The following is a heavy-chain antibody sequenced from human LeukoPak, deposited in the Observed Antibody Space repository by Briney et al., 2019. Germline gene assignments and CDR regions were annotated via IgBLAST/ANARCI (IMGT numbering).Heavy chain of an antibody. CDR2: ISGSGGST. CDR1: GFTFSSYA. CDR3: AKDPTYYDFWSANYFDY. D-gene: IGHD3-3*01. Sequence: PGASLRLSCAASGFTFSSYAVSWVRQAPGKGLEWISAISGSGGSTYYADSVKGRFTISRDNSKNTLYLQMNSLRAEDTAVYYCAKDPTYYDFWSANYFDYWGQGTLVTVSS. V-gene: IGHV3-23*01. J-gene: IGHJ4*02.